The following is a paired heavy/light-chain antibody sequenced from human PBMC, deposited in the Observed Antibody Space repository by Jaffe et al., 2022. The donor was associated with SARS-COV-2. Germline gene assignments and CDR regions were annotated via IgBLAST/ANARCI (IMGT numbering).Heavy chain of an antibody. Sequence: QVQLQQWGAGPLKPSETLSLTCAVYGDSFSGYYWTWIRLPPGKGPEWIGEISHSGSTNYNPSLRGRVTISEDTSKNQFSLRLSSVTAADTAVYYCARGRGYSYGPEYYGMDVWGQGTTVTVSS. CDR2: ISHSGST. D-gene: IGHD5-18*01. J-gene: IGHJ6*02. V-gene: IGHV4-34*01. CDR1: GDSFSGYY. CDR3: ARGRGYSYGPEYYGMDV.
Light chain of an antibody. J-gene: IGKJ1*01. CDR1: QTIGRTK. V-gene: IGKV3-20*01. CDR2: SWS. Sequence: EIVLTQSPGTLSLSPGDRATLSCRTSQTIGRTKLAWYQQKPGQAPRLIYSWSSRATGIPDRFSASGSETDFTLTISRLEPEDFAVYYCQQYHTLPRTFGQGTKVEIK. CDR3: QQYHTLPRT.